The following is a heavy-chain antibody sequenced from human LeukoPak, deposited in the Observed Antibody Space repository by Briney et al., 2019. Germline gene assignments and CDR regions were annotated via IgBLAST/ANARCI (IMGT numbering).Heavy chain of an antibody. Sequence: SETLSLTCVVSGGSINSDFWSWIRQPAGKGLEWIGRVYTNGGTNYNPSLKSRVTISIDTAKNQFSLRVRSVTAADTAVYYCARVKQWLGQADAFDIWGQGTMVTVSS. CDR3: ARVKQWLGQADAFDI. CDR1: GGSINSDF. D-gene: IGHD6-19*01. V-gene: IGHV4-4*07. CDR2: VYTNGGT. J-gene: IGHJ3*02.